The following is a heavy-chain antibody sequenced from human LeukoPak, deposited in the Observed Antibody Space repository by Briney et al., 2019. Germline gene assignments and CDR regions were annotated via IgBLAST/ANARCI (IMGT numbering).Heavy chain of an antibody. CDR3: ASSRRLSVTKGRVDY. CDR1: GYSISSGYY. J-gene: IGHJ4*02. Sequence: PSETLSLTCAVSGYSISSGYYWGGSRQPPGKGEEGIGSIYTGGSTYYTPSLKRRVTISVDTSKNQFSLKLSSVTAADTAVYYCASSRRLSVTKGRVDYGGQGTLATVS. CDR2: IYTGGST. V-gene: IGHV4-38-2*01. D-gene: IGHD1-14*01.